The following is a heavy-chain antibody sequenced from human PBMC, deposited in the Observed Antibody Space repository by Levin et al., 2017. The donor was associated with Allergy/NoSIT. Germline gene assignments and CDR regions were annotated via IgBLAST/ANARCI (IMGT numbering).Heavy chain of an antibody. CDR1: GGSVSSGSYY. CDR2: IYYSGST. J-gene: IGHJ4*02. D-gene: IGHD5-18*01. Sequence: SETLSLTCTVSGGSVSSGSYYWSWIRQPPGKGLEWIGYIYYSGSTNYNPSLKSRVTISVDTSKNQFSLKLSSVTAADTAVYYCASYPHRANKRGYSCWGQGTLVTVSS. V-gene: IGHV4-61*01. CDR3: ASYPHRANKRGYSC.